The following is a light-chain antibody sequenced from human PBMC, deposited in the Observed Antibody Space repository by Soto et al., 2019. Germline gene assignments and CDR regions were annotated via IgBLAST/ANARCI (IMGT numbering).Light chain of an antibody. CDR2: GAS. V-gene: IGKV3-20*01. Sequence: NGVKQSPGTLSLSPGERATLSCRASQSVSSSYLAWYQQKPGQAPRLLIYGASSRATGIPDRFSGSGSGTDFTLTISRLEPEDFAVYYCQQYGSSPPWTFGQVTNVDIK. J-gene: IGKJ1*01. CDR1: QSVSSSY. CDR3: QQYGSSPPWT.